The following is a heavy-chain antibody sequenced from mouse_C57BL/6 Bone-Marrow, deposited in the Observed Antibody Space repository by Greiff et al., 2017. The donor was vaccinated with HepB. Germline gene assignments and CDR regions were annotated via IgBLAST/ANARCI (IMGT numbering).Heavy chain of an antibody. V-gene: IGHV2-5*01. Sequence: QVQLQQSGPGLVQPSQSLSITCTVSGFSLTSYGVHWVRQSPGKGLEWLGVIWRGGSTDYNAAFMSRLSITKDNSKSQVFFKMNSLQADDTAIYYCAKSSPLYDYLYFDYWGQGTTLTVSS. J-gene: IGHJ2*01. CDR2: IWRGGST. CDR1: GFSLTSYG. D-gene: IGHD2-4*01. CDR3: AKSSPLYDYLYFDY.